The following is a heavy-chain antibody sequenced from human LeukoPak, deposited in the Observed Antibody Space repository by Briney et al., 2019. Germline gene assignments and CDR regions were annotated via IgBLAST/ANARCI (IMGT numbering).Heavy chain of an antibody. Sequence: PGGSLRLSCAASGFTFSTYWMHWVRQAQGTGLVWVSRINSDGSSTTYADSVKGRFTISRDNAKNTLSLQMNSLRAEDTAVYYCTRQQLDAFDIWGPGTMVTVSS. J-gene: IGHJ3*02. CDR3: TRQQLDAFDI. CDR2: INSDGSST. V-gene: IGHV3-74*01. CDR1: GFTFSTYW. D-gene: IGHD6-13*01.